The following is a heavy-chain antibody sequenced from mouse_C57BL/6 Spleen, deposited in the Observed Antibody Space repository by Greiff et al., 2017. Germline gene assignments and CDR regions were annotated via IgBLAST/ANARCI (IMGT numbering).Heavy chain of an antibody. CDR1: GYSITSGYY. Sequence: ESGPGLVKPSQSLSLTCSVTGYSITSGYYWNWIRQFPGNKLEWMGYISYDGTNNYNPSLKNRISITRDTSKNQFFLKLNSVTTEDTATYYCARAWDYDLDYWGQGTTLTVSS. V-gene: IGHV3-6*01. J-gene: IGHJ2*01. CDR2: ISYDGTN. D-gene: IGHD2-4*01. CDR3: ARAWDYDLDY.